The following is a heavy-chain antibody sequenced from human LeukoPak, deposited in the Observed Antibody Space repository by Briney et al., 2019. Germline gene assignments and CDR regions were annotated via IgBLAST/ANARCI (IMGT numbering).Heavy chain of an antibody. CDR2: ISYSGST. CDR1: GGSISSYY. V-gene: IGHV4-59*01. Sequence: PSETLSLTCTVSGGSISSYYWSWIRQPPGKGLEWIGYISYSGSTNYNPSLKSRVTISVETSKNQFSLKLSSVTAADTAVYYCATTGYRGFDIWGQGTVVTVSS. CDR3: ATTGYRGFDI. J-gene: IGHJ3*02. D-gene: IGHD5-18*01.